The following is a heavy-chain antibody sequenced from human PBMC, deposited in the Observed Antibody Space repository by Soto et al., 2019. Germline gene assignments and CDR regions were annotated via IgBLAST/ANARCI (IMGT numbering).Heavy chain of an antibody. Sequence: KPSETLSLTCTVSGDSIRNYYWSWIRQPPGKGLEYIGYIFYSGSTTYNPSLKSRVAMSVDTSRNQFALKLRSVTAADTATYYCARVKRGYSYGSIIDFWGRGTLVTVSS. V-gene: IGHV4-59*01. D-gene: IGHD5-18*01. CDR3: ARVKRGYSYGSIIDF. J-gene: IGHJ4*01. CDR2: IFYSGST. CDR1: GDSIRNYY.